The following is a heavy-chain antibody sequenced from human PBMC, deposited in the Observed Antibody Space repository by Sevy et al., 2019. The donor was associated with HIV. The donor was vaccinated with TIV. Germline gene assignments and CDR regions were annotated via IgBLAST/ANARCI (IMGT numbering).Heavy chain of an antibody. D-gene: IGHD2-21*02. CDR3: ARDFLAVTSIPSDAFDI. J-gene: IGHJ3*02. CDR1: GYSFTGYY. Sequence: ASVKVSCKASGYSFTGYYMNWVRQAPGQGLEWMGWINPNTSDTTYAEKFEGRVTMTRDSSLSTAYLELRGLRSDDTAVYYCARDFLAVTSIPSDAFDIWGQRTLVTVSS. CDR2: INPNTSDT. V-gene: IGHV1-2*02.